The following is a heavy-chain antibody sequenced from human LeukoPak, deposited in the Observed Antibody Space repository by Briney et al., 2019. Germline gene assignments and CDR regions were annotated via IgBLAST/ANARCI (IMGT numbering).Heavy chain of an antibody. CDR1: GDSISSGDYY. CDR3: ARDRYYYDSTGYSIFDY. CDR2: IYTSGST. D-gene: IGHD3-22*01. Sequence: SETLSLTCTVSGDSISSGDYYWSWIRQPAGKGLEWIGRIYTSGSTNYNPSLKGRVTMSVDTPKNQFSLKLSSVTAADTAVYYCARDRYYYDSTGYSIFDYWGQGTLVTVSS. J-gene: IGHJ4*02. V-gene: IGHV4-61*02.